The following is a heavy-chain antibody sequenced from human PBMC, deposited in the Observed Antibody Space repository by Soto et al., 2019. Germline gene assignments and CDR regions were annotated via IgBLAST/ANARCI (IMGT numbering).Heavy chain of an antibody. CDR2: IFSSGGT. J-gene: IGHJ4*02. CDR1: GGSISSGGYY. D-gene: IGHD3-9*01. CDR3: ARLWTGYYNDRPTSFDY. Sequence: QVQLQESGPGLVKPSQTLSLTCTVSGGSISSGGYYWSWIRQHPGKGLEFIGYIFSSGGTYYNPSLKSRVPISVDTSKNQLSLRLRSVSAADTALYYCARLWTGYYNDRPTSFDYWGQGTLVTVSS. V-gene: IGHV4-31*03.